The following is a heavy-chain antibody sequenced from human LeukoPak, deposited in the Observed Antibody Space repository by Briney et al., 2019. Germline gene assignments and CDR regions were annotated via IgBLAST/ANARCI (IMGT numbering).Heavy chain of an antibody. Sequence: PSETLSLTCTVSGGSISSYYWSWIRQPPGKGLEWIGYIYYSGSTNYNPSLKSRVTISVDTSKNQFSLKLSSVTAADTAVYYCARARSYSSSRSNAFDIWGQGTMVTVSS. CDR3: ARARSYSSSRSNAFDI. D-gene: IGHD6-6*01. V-gene: IGHV4-59*01. CDR1: GGSISSYY. CDR2: IYYSGST. J-gene: IGHJ3*02.